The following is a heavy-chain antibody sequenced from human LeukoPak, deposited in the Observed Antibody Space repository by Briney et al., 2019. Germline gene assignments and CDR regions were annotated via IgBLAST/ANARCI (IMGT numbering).Heavy chain of an antibody. CDR2: IKQDGSEK. Sequence: PGGSLRLSCAASGFTFSSYWMSWVRQAPGKGLEWVANIKQDGSEKYYVDSVKGRFTISRDNAKNSLYLQMNSLRAEDTAVYYCARGRSIAVAGTGQYYFDYWGQGTLVTVSS. D-gene: IGHD6-19*01. CDR3: ARGRSIAVAGTGQYYFDY. J-gene: IGHJ4*02. CDR1: GFTFSSYW. V-gene: IGHV3-7*01.